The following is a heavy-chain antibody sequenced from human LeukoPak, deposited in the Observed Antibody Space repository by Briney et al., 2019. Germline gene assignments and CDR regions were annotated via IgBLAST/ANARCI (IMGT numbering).Heavy chain of an antibody. D-gene: IGHD6-19*01. Sequence: GGSLRLSCAASGFAFSRYSMNWVRQAPGNGLEWVSYISSSSSTIYYADSVKGRLTISRDNAKNSLYLQMNSLRAEDTAVYYCARDTLYSSGWYSDYWGQGTLVTVSS. CDR1: GFAFSRYS. J-gene: IGHJ4*02. V-gene: IGHV3-48*01. CDR3: ARDTLYSSGWYSDY. CDR2: ISSSSSTI.